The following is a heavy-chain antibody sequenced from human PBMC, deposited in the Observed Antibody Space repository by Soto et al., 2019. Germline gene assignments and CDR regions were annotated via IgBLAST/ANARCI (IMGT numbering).Heavy chain of an antibody. J-gene: IGHJ5*02. D-gene: IGHD6-13*01. Sequence: PGGSLRLSCAASGFTFSSYAMSWVRQAPGKGLEWVSAISGSGGSTYYADSVKGRFTISRDNSKNTLYLQMNSLRAEDTAVYYCAKGVYSSSFRGYNWFAPWGQGTLVTVSS. CDR1: GFTFSSYA. CDR2: ISGSGGST. V-gene: IGHV3-23*01. CDR3: AKGVYSSSFRGYNWFAP.